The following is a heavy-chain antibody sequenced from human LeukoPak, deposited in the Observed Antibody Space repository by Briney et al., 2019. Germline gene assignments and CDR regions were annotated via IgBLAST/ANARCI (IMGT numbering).Heavy chain of an antibody. V-gene: IGHV4-59*01. D-gene: IGHD3-16*02. CDR1: GGSISSYY. CDR3: ARSLIKFGGVIDDY. J-gene: IGHJ4*02. Sequence: SETLSLTCTVSGGSISSYYWSWIRQPPGKGLEWIGYIYYSGSTNYNPSLKSGFTISVDTSKNQFSLKLSSVTAADTAVYYCARSLIKFGGVIDDYWGQGTLVTVSS. CDR2: IYYSGST.